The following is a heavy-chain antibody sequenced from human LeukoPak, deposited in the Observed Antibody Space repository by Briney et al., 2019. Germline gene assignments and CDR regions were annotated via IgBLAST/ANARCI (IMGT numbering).Heavy chain of an antibody. CDR1: GFTFSSYS. J-gene: IGHJ4*02. D-gene: IGHD4-17*01. V-gene: IGHV3-21*01. CDR3: ARDRLHYGEYEKTFDY. Sequence: GGSLRLSCAASGFTFSSYSMNWVRQAPGKGLEWVSSISSSSSYIYYADSVKGRFTISRHNAKNSLYLQMNSLRAEDTAVYYCARDRLHYGEYEKTFDYWGQGTLVTVSS. CDR2: ISSSSSYI.